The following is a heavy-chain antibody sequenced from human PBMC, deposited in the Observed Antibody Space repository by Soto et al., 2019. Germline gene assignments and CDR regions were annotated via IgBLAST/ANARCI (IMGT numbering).Heavy chain of an antibody. CDR1: GGTFSSYA. CDR2: IIPIFGTA. J-gene: IGHJ4*02. V-gene: IGHV1-69*01. Sequence: QVQLVQSGAEVKKPGSSVKVSCKASGGTFSSYAISWVRQAPGQGVEWTGGIIPIFGTANYAQKFQGRFTLTADEATRTADLELSSLRSQDTALYYCAIALSIAAASSLFDYLFQGPLVTVSS. D-gene: IGHD6-13*01. CDR3: AIALSIAAASSLFDY.